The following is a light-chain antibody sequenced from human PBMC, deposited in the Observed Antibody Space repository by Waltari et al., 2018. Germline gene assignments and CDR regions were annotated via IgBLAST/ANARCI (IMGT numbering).Light chain of an antibody. CDR2: GTS. CDR1: QRVRRA. J-gene: IGKJ1*01. CDR3: QHYVRLPAT. Sequence: EIVLTQSPGPLSLSPGERATLSCRASQRVRRALAWYQQKPGQAPRLLIYGTSNRATGIPDRFSGSGSGTDFSLTISRLEPEDVAVYFCQHYVRLPATFGQGTKVEIK. V-gene: IGKV3-20*01.